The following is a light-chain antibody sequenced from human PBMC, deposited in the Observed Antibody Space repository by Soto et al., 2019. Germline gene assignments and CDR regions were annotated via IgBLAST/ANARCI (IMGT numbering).Light chain of an antibody. V-gene: IGKV1-5*03. J-gene: IGKJ1*01. CDR1: QSISIW. CDR3: QQYNSYWT. Sequence: DIQMTQSPSTLSASVGDRVTITCRASQSISIWLAWYQQKPGKAPKLLIYKASSLESGVPSRFSGSGSGTEFTLTISSLQPDDLATSYCQQYNSYWTFGQGTKVEIK. CDR2: KAS.